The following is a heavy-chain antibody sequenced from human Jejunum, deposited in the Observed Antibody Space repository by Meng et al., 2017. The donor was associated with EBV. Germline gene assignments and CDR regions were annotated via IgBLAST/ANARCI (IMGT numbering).Heavy chain of an antibody. CDR3: ARVGNPGAEYFQH. J-gene: IGHJ1*01. D-gene: IGHD1-14*01. CDR2: INVISGNT. V-gene: IGHV1-8*01. Sequence: QVQLVQSGGGVKKPGASVKVSCKASGYTFTGYDINRVRQVTGQGLEWMGWINVISGNTGYEQKFQGRITMTRDTSKNTAYMELSSLRSDDTAVYYWARVGNPGAEYFQHWGQGTLVTVSS. CDR1: GYTFTGYD.